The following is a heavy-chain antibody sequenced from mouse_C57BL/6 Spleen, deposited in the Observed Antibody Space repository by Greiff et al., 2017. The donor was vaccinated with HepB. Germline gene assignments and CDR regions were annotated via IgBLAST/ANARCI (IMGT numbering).Heavy chain of an antibody. CDR1: GYTFTTYP. CDR3: ARGKFGSSPGYFDV. J-gene: IGHJ1*03. Sequence: QVHLKQSGAELVKPGASVKMSCKASGYTFTTYPIEWMKQNHGKSLEWIGNFHPYNDDTKYNEKFKGKATLTVEKSSSTVYLELSRLTSDDSAVYYCARGKFGSSPGYFDVWGTGTTVTVSS. V-gene: IGHV1-47*01. D-gene: IGHD1-1*01. CDR2: FHPYNDDT.